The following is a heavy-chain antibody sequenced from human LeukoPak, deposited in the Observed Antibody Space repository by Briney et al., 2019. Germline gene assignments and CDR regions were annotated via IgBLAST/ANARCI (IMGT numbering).Heavy chain of an antibody. CDR1: ALTFSNAW. CDR3: TTAEHSELRRSYYYYYMDV. V-gene: IGHV3-15*01. J-gene: IGHJ6*03. CDR2: IKRKTDGGTT. D-gene: IGHD1-26*01. Sequence: GGSLTLSCPASALTFSNAWMRWVRSAPGKGLGWVGRIKRKTDGGTTDYAALVKGRFTISRDDSTTTMYLEMNSLKTEDTAVYYCTTAEHSELRRSYYYYYMDVWGKGTTVTISS.